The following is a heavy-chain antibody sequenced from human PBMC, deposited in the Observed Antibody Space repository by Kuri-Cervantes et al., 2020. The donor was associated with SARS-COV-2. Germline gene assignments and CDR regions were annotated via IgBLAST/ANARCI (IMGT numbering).Heavy chain of an antibody. D-gene: IGHD2-21*02. J-gene: IGHJ6*02. CDR1: GFTFSGYA. Sequence: GGSLRLSCAASGFTFSGYAMSWVRQAPGKGLEWVSAISGSGGSTYYADSVKGRFTISRHNSKNTLYLQMNSLRAEDTAVYYCAREKVEAYCGGDCYPYYYGMDVWGQGTTVTVSS. CDR2: ISGSGGST. V-gene: IGHV3-23*01. CDR3: AREKVEAYCGGDCYPYYYGMDV.